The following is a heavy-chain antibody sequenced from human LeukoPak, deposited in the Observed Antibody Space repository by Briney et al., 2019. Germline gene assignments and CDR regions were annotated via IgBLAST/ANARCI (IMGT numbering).Heavy chain of an antibody. D-gene: IGHD2-8*01. CDR1: GFTFSSYW. J-gene: IGHJ4*02. V-gene: IGHV3-74*01. CDR3: ARDNGGVDY. CDR2: INTDGSST. Sequence: GGSLRLSCEASGFTFSSYWMHWVRQAPGKGLVWVSHINTDGSSTNYADSVRGRFTVSRDNAKNTLNLLMNSLRVEDTAVYYCARDNGGVDYWGQGTLVTVSS.